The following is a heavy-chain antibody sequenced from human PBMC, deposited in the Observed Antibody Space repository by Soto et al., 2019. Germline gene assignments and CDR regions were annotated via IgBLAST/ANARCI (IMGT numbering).Heavy chain of an antibody. CDR2: ISIYHGHT. CDR1: GYTFSSYG. V-gene: IGHV1-18*01. CDR3: ARDHYCSGGSCYPEGLDS. J-gene: IGHJ4*02. Sequence: QVHLVQSGTEVKKPGASVKVSCKASGYTFSSYGISWVRQAPGQGLEWMGWISIYHGHTNYAQKFQDRVTLSTDTSTTTAYMELRSLRSDDTAVYYCARDHYCSGGSCYPEGLDSWGQGTPVTVSS. D-gene: IGHD2-15*01.